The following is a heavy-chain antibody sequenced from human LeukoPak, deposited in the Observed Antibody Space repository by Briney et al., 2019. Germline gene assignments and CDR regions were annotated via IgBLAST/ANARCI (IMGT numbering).Heavy chain of an antibody. D-gene: IGHD4-23*01. CDR2: INNDGSRT. CDR1: GFSFSSYW. Sequence: GGSLRLSCAASGFSFSSYWMHWVRQGPGKGLVWVSGINNDGSRTTYGDSVKGRVTISRDDAKNTLFLQMSSLRADDTAVYYCAREGDYGGINFDYWGRGTLVTASS. CDR3: AREGDYGGINFDY. J-gene: IGHJ4*02. V-gene: IGHV3-74*01.